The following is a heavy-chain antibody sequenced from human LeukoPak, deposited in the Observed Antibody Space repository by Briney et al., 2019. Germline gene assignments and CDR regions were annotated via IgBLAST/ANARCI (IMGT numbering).Heavy chain of an antibody. Sequence: GGSLRLSCAASGFTFSSYAMSWVRQAPGKGLEWVSAISGSGGSTYYADSVKGRFTISRDNSKNTLYLQMNSLRAEDTAVYYSAKDYLSKVAGRRGFDYWGQGTLVTVSS. J-gene: IGHJ4*02. CDR2: ISGSGGST. CDR3: AKDYLSKVAGRRGFDY. V-gene: IGHV3-23*01. CDR1: GFTFSSYA. D-gene: IGHD6-19*01.